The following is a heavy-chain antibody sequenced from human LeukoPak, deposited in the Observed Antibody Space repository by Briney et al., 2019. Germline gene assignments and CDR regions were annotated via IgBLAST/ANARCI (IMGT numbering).Heavy chain of an antibody. D-gene: IGHD3-22*01. Sequence: GGSLRLSCAASGFTFRSYGMSWVRQAPGKGLEWVSAVSGNGGSTYYADSVKGRFTISRDNSKNTLYLQMNSLRAEDTAIYYCAKEGEYYYDSSGYYYSDWGQGTLVTVSS. CDR2: VSGNGGST. V-gene: IGHV3-23*01. J-gene: IGHJ4*02. CDR3: AKEGEYYYDSSGYYYSD. CDR1: GFTFRSYG.